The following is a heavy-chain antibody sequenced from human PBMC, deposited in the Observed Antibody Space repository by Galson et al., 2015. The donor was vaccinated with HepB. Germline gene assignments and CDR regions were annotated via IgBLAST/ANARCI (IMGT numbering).Heavy chain of an antibody. CDR2: IKSKTDGGTT. Sequence: SLRLSCAASGFTFSNAWMSWVRQAPGKGLEWVGRIKSKTDGGTTDHAAPVKGRFTISRDDSKNTLYLQMNSLKTEDTAVYYCTTDPRSYYDSSGYYGGSDYWGQGTLVTVSS. CDR3: TTDPRSYYDSSGYYGGSDY. CDR1: GFTFSNAW. D-gene: IGHD3-22*01. J-gene: IGHJ4*02. V-gene: IGHV3-15*01.